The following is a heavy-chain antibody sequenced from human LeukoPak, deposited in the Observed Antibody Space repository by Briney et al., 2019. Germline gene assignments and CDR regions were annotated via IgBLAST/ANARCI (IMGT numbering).Heavy chain of an antibody. D-gene: IGHD2-15*01. V-gene: IGHV3-7*01. CDR3: ARGPHDKYCSGGSCYGGFDY. J-gene: IGHJ4*02. CDR2: IKQDGSEK. CDR1: GFTFSSYS. Sequence: GGSLRLSCAASGFTFSSYSMSWVRQAPGKGLEWVANIKQDGSEKYYVDSVKGRFTISRDNAKNSLYLQMNSLRAEDTAVYYCARGPHDKYCSGGSCYGGFDYWGQGTLVTVSS.